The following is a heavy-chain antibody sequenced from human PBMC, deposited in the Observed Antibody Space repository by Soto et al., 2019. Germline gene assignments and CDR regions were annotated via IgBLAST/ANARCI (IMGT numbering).Heavy chain of an antibody. CDR1: GFTFSSYW. Sequence: GGSLRLSCAASGFTFSSYWMSWVRQAPGKGLEWVANIKQVGSEKYYVDSVKGRFTISRDNAKNSLYLQMNSLRAEDTAVYYCARDVGYDFWSGYGADAFDIWGQGTMVTVSS. D-gene: IGHD3-3*01. J-gene: IGHJ3*02. CDR2: IKQVGSEK. CDR3: ARDVGYDFWSGYGADAFDI. V-gene: IGHV3-7*01.